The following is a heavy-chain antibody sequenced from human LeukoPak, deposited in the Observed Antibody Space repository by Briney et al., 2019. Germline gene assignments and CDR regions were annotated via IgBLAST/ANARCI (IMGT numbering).Heavy chain of an antibody. J-gene: IGHJ4*02. V-gene: IGHV4-39*01. CDR1: GGSISSSSYH. CDR2: IYYSGST. CDR3: ARHPPYDSSGYYRDY. Sequence: SETLSLTCTVSGGSISSSSYHWGWIRQPPGKGLEWIGSIYYSGSTYYNPSLKSRVTISVDTSKNQFSLKLSSVTAADTAVYYCARHPPYDSSGYYRDYWGQGTLVTVSS. D-gene: IGHD3-22*01.